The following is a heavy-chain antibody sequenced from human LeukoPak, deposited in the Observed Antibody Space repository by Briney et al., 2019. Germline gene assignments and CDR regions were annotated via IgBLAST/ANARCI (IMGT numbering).Heavy chain of an antibody. CDR1: GGSISSYY. J-gene: IGHJ5*02. CDR3: ARGTYGSGSPFDP. D-gene: IGHD3-10*01. V-gene: IGHV4-59*08. CDR2: IYYSGST. Sequence: SETLSLTCTVSGGSISSYYWSWIRQPPGKGLEWIGYIYYSGSTNYNPSLKRRVTISVDTSKNQFSLKLSSVTAADTAVYYCARGTYGSGSPFDPWGQGTLVTVSS.